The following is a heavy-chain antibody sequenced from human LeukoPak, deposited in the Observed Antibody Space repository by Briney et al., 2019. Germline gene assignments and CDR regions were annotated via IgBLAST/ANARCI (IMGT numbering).Heavy chain of an antibody. D-gene: IGHD6-6*01. CDR2: INAGNGNT. J-gene: IGHJ4*02. CDR1: GYTFTSYA. CDR3: ARKYSGSHRYFDY. Sequence: ASVKVSCKASGYTFTSYAMHWVRQAPGQRLEWMGWINAGNGNTKYSQKFQGRVTITRDTSASTAYMELSSLRSEDTAVYYCARKYSGSHRYFDYWGQGTLVTVSS. V-gene: IGHV1-3*01.